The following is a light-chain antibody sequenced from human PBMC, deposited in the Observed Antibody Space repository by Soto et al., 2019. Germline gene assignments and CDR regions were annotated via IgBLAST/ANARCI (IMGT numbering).Light chain of an antibody. CDR3: QQYNSYVT. CDR2: DAS. V-gene: IGKV1-5*01. Sequence: DIQMTQSPSTLPASVGDRVTITCRASQSINTWLAWYQQKSGKAPKLLIYDASSLESGVPPRFSGSGSGTEFTLTISSLQPDDFGTYYCQQYNSYVTFAQGTKVDIK. J-gene: IGKJ1*01. CDR1: QSINTW.